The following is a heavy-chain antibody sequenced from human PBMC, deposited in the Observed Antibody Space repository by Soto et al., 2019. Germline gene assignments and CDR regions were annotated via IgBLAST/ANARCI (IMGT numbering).Heavy chain of an antibody. D-gene: IGHD2-2*01. CDR2: INPNSGGT. Sequence: ASVKVSCKASGYTFTGYYMHWVRQAPGQGLEWMGWINPNSGGTNYAQKFQGRVTMTRDTSTSTAYMELSRLRSDDTAVYYCARDSGVVVVPAASPTTVDTAMVTAYGMDVWGQGTTVTVSS. CDR3: ARDSGVVVVPAASPTTVDTAMVTAYGMDV. CDR1: GYTFTGYY. V-gene: IGHV1-2*02. J-gene: IGHJ6*02.